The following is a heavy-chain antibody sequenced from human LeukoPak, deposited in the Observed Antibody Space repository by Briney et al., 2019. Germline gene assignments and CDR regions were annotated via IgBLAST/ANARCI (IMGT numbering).Heavy chain of an antibody. CDR2: ISSSSSYI. CDR3: ARDRGYCSSTSCPTPPYYFDY. J-gene: IGHJ4*02. D-gene: IGHD2-2*01. CDR1: GFTFSSYS. Sequence: GGSLRLSCAASGFTFSSYSMNWVRQAPGKGLEWVSSISSSSSYIYYADSVKGRFTISRDNAKNSLYLQMNSLRAEDTAVYYCARDRGYCSSTSCPTPPYYFDYWGQGTLVTVSS. V-gene: IGHV3-21*01.